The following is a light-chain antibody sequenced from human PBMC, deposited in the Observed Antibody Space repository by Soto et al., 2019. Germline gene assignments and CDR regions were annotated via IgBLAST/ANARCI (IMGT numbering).Light chain of an antibody. CDR3: QQRNSWPVT. CDR2: DAS. CDR1: QSVSTY. Sequence: EIVLTQSPATLSLSPGERATLSCRASQSVSTYLAWYQQKPGQAPRLLIYDASSRATGIPARFSGSGSGTEFTLTISSLEPEDFAVYYCQQRNSWPVTFGQGTRVEIK. J-gene: IGKJ1*01. V-gene: IGKV3-11*01.